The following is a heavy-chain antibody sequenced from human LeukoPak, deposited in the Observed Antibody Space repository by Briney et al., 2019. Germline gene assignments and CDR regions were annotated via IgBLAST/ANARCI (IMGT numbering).Heavy chain of an antibody. V-gene: IGHV4-34*01. J-gene: IGHJ6*03. D-gene: IGHD2-2*01. CDR1: GGSFSGYY. CDR2: INHSGST. Sequence: PSETLSLTCAVYGGSFSGYYWSWIRQPPGKGLEWIGEINHSGSTNYNPSLKSRVTISVDTSKNQFSLKLSSVTAADTAVYYCARTSGYCSSTSCYKGGDYYYYYYYMDVWGKGTTVTVSS. CDR3: ARTSGYCSSTSCYKGGDYYYYYYYMDV.